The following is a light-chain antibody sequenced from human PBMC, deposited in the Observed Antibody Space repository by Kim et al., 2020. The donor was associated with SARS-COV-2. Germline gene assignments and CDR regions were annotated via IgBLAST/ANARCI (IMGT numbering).Light chain of an antibody. CDR3: QQYNRYWT. CDR1: QSISGY. Sequence: GDRVTITCRASQSISGYLAWYQHKPGKAPKLLIYDASSLESGVPSRFSGSGSGTEFTLTISSLQPDDFATYYCQQYNRYWTFGQGTKV. J-gene: IGKJ1*01. V-gene: IGKV1-5*01. CDR2: DAS.